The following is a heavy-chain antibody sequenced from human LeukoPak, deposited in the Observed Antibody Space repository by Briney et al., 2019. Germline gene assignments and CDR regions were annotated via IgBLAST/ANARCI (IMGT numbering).Heavy chain of an antibody. J-gene: IGHJ4*02. D-gene: IGHD3-22*01. CDR3: ARDYYYDSSGYSPFDF. CDR2: IIPIFGTA. V-gene: IGHV1-69*06. Sequence: ASVKVSCKASGYTFTGYYMHWVRQAPGQGLEWMGGIIPIFGTANYAQKFQGRVTITADTSTTTAYMELSSLRPDDTAVYYCARDYYYDSSGYSPFDFWGQGTLVTVSS. CDR1: GYTFTGYY.